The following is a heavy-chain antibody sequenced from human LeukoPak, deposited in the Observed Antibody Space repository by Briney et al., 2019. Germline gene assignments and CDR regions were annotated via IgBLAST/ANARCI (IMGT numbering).Heavy chain of an antibody. J-gene: IGHJ4*02. CDR2: ITTGSRYT. V-gene: IGHV3-11*03. CDR1: GFAFSGYY. CDR3: ARYRGYCSGDSCYSYYFDY. D-gene: IGHD2-15*01. Sequence: GGSLRLSCAASGFAFSGYYMSWIRQAPGKGLELVSYITTGSRYTHYADSVKGRFTISRDDAKNSLYLQMNSLRAEDMAVYYCARYRGYCSGDSCYSYYFDYWGQGTLVTVSS.